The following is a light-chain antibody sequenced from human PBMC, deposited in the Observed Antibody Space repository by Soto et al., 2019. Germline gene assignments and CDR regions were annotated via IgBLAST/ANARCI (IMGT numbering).Light chain of an antibody. Sequence: QSALTQVASVSASPGQSITISCTGTSSDVGGHNYVSWYQQHPGQAPKLMIYNVDYRPSGVSNRFSGSKSGNTASLTISGLQADDEAYYYFSSYADSSPVVFGGGTKLTVL. J-gene: IGLJ2*01. CDR1: SSDVGGHNY. CDR2: NVD. V-gene: IGLV2-14*03. CDR3: SSYADSSPVV.